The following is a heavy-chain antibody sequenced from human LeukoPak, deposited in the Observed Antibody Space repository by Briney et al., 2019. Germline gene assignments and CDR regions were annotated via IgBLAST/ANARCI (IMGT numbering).Heavy chain of an antibody. Sequence: GGSLRLSCAASGFSLNKNAMNWVRQAPGKGLEWVAGVIGSSGATDYADSVKGRFTISRDNSKNTLFLQMNSLRAEDTAIYYCAKGAYDFLEIAYFDYWGQGALVTVSS. V-gene: IGHV3-23*01. J-gene: IGHJ4*02. D-gene: IGHD3-3*01. CDR1: GFSLNKNA. CDR2: VIGSSGAT. CDR3: AKGAYDFLEIAYFDY.